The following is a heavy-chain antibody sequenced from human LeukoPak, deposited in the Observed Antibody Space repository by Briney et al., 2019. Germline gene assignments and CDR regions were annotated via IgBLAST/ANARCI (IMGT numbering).Heavy chain of an antibody. CDR2: INPNSGGT. CDR1: GYTSTGYY. V-gene: IGHV1-2*02. Sequence: ASVKVSCKASGYTSTGYYMHWVRQAPGQGLEWMGWINPNSGGTNYAQKFQGRVTMTRDTSISTAYMELSRLRSDDTAVYYCASGGYCSGGSCYGDDYWGQGTLVTVSS. CDR3: ASGGYCSGGSCYGDDY. D-gene: IGHD2-15*01. J-gene: IGHJ4*02.